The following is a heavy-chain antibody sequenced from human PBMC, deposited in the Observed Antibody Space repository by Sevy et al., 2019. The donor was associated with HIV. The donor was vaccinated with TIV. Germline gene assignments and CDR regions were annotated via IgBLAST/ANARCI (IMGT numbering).Heavy chain of an antibody. V-gene: IGHV3-33*01. J-gene: IGHJ4*02. CDR2: IWYDGSNK. CDR3: ARDGIVGASDSALDY. CDR1: GFTSSSYG. Sequence: GGSLRLSCAASGFTSSSYGMHWVRQAPGKGLEWVAVIWYDGSNKYYADSVKGRFTISRDNSKNTLYLQMNSLRAEDTAVYYCARDGIVGASDSALDYWGQGTLVTVSS. D-gene: IGHD1-26*01.